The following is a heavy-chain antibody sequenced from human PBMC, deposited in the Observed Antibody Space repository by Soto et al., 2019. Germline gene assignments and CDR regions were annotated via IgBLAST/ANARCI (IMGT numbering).Heavy chain of an antibody. CDR1: GYSFISHW. D-gene: IGHD3-22*01. J-gene: IGHJ4*02. Sequence: GEPMRNWCKGSGYSFISHWIGWVRQMPGKGLEWMGIIYPGDSDTRYSPSFQDQVTISADKSISTAYLQWSSLKASDTAMYYCARPYYDSSGILGYWGQGTLVTVSS. CDR2: IYPGDSDT. CDR3: ARPYYDSSGILGY. V-gene: IGHV5-51*01.